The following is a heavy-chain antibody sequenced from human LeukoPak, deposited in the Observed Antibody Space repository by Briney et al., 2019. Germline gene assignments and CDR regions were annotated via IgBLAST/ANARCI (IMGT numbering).Heavy chain of an antibody. V-gene: IGHV3-30*04. CDR2: ISYDGSNK. D-gene: IGHD1-26*01. Sequence: PGRSLRLSCAASGFTFSSYAMHWVRQAPGKGLEWVAVISYDGSNKYYADSVKGRFTISRDNSKNTLYLQMNSLRAEDTAVYYCARARFLGDTLLNYWGQGTLVTVSS. CDR3: ARARFLGDTLLNY. CDR1: GFTFSSYA. J-gene: IGHJ4*02.